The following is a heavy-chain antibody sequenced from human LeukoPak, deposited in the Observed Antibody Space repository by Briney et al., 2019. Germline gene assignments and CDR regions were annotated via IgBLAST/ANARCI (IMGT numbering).Heavy chain of an antibody. CDR3: VKALYCSSTSCSYGGADY. D-gene: IGHD2-2*01. CDR1: GFTFSSYA. J-gene: IGHJ4*02. Sequence: GGSLRLSCSASGFTFSSYAMHWVRQAPGKGLEYVSAISSNGGSTYYADSVKGRFTISRDNSKNTLYLQMSSLSAEDTAVYYCVKALYCSSTSCSYGGADYWGQGTLVTVSS. V-gene: IGHV3-64D*09. CDR2: ISSNGGST.